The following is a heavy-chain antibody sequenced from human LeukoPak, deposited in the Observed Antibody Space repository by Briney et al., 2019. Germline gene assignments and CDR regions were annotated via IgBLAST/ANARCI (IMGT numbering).Heavy chain of an antibody. Sequence: SETLSLTCTVSGGSISSYYWSWIRQPPGKGLEWIGYIYYSGSTNYNPSLKSRVTISVDTSKNQFSLKLSSVTAADTAVYYCARDQRSYSAYYYYYYMDVWGKGTTVTVSS. CDR3: ARDQRSYSAYYYYYYMDV. CDR2: IYYSGST. V-gene: IGHV4-59*01. CDR1: GGSISSYY. J-gene: IGHJ6*03. D-gene: IGHD1-26*01.